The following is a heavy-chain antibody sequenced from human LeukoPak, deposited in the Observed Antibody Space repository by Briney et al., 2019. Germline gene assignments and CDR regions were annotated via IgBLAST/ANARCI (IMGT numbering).Heavy chain of an antibody. V-gene: IGHV3-30*02. CDR2: IANDESNK. J-gene: IGHJ3*02. Sequence: GGSLRLSCAASAFSFSSYGMHWVRRAPGKGLEWVAYIANDESNKYYADSVKGRFTISRDNSKNTLYLQINSLRAEDTAVYYCAKCAPSSTSCYMWFFDMWGQGTMVTVSS. D-gene: IGHD2-2*02. CDR3: AKCAPSSTSCYMWFFDM. CDR1: AFSFSSYG.